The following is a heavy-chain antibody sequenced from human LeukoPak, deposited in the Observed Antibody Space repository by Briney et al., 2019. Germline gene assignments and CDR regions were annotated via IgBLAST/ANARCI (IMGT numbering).Heavy chain of an antibody. CDR2: IYYSGST. CDR3: ARALRGYSYHYFDY. Sequence: SETLSLTCTVSGGSISSSSYYWGWIRQPPGKGLEWIGSIYYSGSTYYNPSFKSRVTISVDTSKNQFSLKLSSVTAADTAVYYCARALRGYSYHYFDYWGQGTLVTVSS. CDR1: GGSISSSSYY. J-gene: IGHJ4*02. D-gene: IGHD5-18*01. V-gene: IGHV4-39*01.